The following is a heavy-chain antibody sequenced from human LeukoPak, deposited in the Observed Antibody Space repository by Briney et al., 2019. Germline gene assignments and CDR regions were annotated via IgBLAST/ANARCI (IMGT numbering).Heavy chain of an antibody. V-gene: IGHV3-23*01. Sequence: GGSLRLSCAGSGFTFSSYAMSWVRQAPGKGLGWVLAISGGGGSTYYADSVKGRFTISRDNSKHTLFLQMNSLRAEDTAVYYCARRSIIAAGSFDYWGQGTLVTVSS. D-gene: IGHD6-13*01. CDR3: ARRSIIAAGSFDY. J-gene: IGHJ4*02. CDR2: ISGGGGST. CDR1: GFTFSSYA.